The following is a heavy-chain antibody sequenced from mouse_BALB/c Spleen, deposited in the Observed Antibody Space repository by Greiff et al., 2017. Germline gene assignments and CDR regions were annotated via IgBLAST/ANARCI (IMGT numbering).Heavy chain of an antibody. CDR1: GYSITSDYA. Sequence: EVKVEESGPGLVKPSQSLSLTCTVTGYSITSDYAWNWIRQFPGNKLEWMGYISYSGSTSYNPSLKSRISITRDTSKNQFFLQLNSVTTEDTATYYCARWDYYGSSFAYWGEGTLVTVSA. J-gene: IGHJ3*01. V-gene: IGHV3-2*02. CDR2: ISYSGST. CDR3: ARWDYYGSSFAY. D-gene: IGHD1-1*01.